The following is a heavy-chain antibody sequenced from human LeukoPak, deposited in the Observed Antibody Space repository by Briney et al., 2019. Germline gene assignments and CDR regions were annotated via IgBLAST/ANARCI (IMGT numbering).Heavy chain of an antibody. D-gene: IGHD4-17*01. CDR3: ARQTVTRDFDY. V-gene: IGHV4-59*08. CDR1: GGSISSYY. Sequence: SETLSLTSTVSGGSISSYYWSWIRQPPGKGLKWIGYIYYSGSTNYNPSLKSRLTISVDTSKNQFSLKVNSVTAADTAVYYCARQTVTRDFDYWGQGTRVTVSS. CDR2: IYYSGST. J-gene: IGHJ4*02.